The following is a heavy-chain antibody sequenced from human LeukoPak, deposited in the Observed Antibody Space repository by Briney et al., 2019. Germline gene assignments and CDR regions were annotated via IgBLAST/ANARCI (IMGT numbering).Heavy chain of an antibody. CDR2: ISTDGSSA. CDR1: GFTFSGYW. CDR3: ARETAIYIGSTDY. Sequence: GGSLRLSCAASGFTFSGYWMHWVRQAPGKGLVWVSRISTDGSSATYADSVKGRFTISRDNAKNTLYLQMTSLRVEGTAVYYCARETAIYIGSTDYWGQGTLVTVSS. V-gene: IGHV3-74*01. D-gene: IGHD2-2*01. J-gene: IGHJ4*02.